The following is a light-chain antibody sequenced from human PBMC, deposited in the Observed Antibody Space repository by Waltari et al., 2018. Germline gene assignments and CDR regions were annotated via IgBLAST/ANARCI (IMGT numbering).Light chain of an antibody. CDR1: SSAVGGYNY. V-gene: IGLV2-14*03. CDR2: YVS. J-gene: IGLJ2*01. CDR3: SSYISSDTLEL. Sequence: HSALTQPASVSGSPGQSITISCTGTSSAVGGYNYVSWYQQHPGKAPKLMIYYVSNRPSGVSNRFAGSKSGNTASLTISGLQAEDEADYYCSSYISSDTLELFGGGTSLTVL.